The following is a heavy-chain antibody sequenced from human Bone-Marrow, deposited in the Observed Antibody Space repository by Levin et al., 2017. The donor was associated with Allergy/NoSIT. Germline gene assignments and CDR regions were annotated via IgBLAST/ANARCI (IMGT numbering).Heavy chain of an antibody. Sequence: SVKVSCKASDDTFSKYAVSWVRQAPGQGLEWMGWIVPLLSLTNYAQKFQGRLTMTADRSANTAYMELSGLTSEDTAVYYCARDYYGSGGWFDPWGQGTLVTVSS. CDR1: DDTFSKYA. D-gene: IGHD3-10*01. V-gene: IGHV1-69*10. CDR2: IVPLLSLT. CDR3: ARDYYGSGGWFDP. J-gene: IGHJ5*02.